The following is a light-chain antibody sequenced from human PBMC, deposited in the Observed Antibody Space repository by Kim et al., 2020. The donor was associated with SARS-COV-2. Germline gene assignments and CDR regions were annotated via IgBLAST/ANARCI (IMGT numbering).Light chain of an antibody. CDR1: QSVRNN. CDR2: SAS. J-gene: IGKJ1*01. CDR3: QQNKGWPALT. V-gene: IGKV3-15*01. Sequence: EIVMTQSPDTLSVSPGERATLSCRASQSVRNNLAWYQQRPGQAPRLLIHSASTRATGIPVRFTGSGSGTEFTLTISNLQSEDFAIYYCQQNKGWPALTFGEGTKVDIK.